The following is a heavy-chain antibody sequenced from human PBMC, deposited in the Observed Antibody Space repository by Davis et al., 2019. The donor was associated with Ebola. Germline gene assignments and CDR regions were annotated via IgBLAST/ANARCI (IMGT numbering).Heavy chain of an antibody. CDR1: DGSMNSGTFY. V-gene: IGHV4-31*03. J-gene: IGHJ6*02. CDR2: ISYSGVT. D-gene: IGHD3-10*01. CDR3: ARGARAYYYGSGHYYYYGMDV. Sequence: MPSETLSLTCTVSDGSMNSGTFYWSWIRQHPGKGLEWIGHISYSGVTHYNPSLAGRITMSVDTSKNQFSLKLSSVTAADTAVYYCARGARAYYYGSGHYYYYGMDVWGQGTTVTVSS.